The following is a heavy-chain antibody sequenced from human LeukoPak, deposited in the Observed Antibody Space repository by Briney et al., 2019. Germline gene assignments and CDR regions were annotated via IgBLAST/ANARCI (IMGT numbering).Heavy chain of an antibody. CDR3: ARGQIMVTAPRL. J-gene: IGHJ4*02. Sequence: SETLSLTCTVSGGSVTSASHYWAWIRQPPGKGLEWIGSIHYSGSTYYSPSLKSRLTISGDTSKSQFSPKLTFVTAADTAVYYCARGQIMVTAPRLWGRGTLVTVSS. V-gene: IGHV4-39*01. CDR1: GGSVTSASHY. CDR2: IHYSGST. D-gene: IGHD2-21*02.